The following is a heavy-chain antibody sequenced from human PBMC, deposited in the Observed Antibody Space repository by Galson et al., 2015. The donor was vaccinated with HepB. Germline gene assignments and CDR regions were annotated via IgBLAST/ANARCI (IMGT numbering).Heavy chain of an antibody. J-gene: IGHJ4*02. D-gene: IGHD3-10*01. CDR2: IKSKTDGGTT. CDR1: GFTFSNAW. Sequence: SLRLSCAASGFTFSNAWMNWVRQAPGMGLEWVGRIKSKTDGGTTDYAAPVKGRFTISRDDSKNTLYLQMNSLKTEDTAVYYCTLNTRTMVPGGVIIIHHGYWGQGTLVTVSS. V-gene: IGHV3-15*07. CDR3: TLNTRTMVPGGVIIIHHGY.